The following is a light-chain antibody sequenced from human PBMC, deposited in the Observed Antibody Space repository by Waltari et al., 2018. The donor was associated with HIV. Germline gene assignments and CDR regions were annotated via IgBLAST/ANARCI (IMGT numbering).Light chain of an antibody. CDR2: SSN. CDR1: SPTIAKNT. CDR3: AAWDDSLDGYV. J-gene: IGLJ1*01. V-gene: IGLV1-44*01. Sequence: QSVLTQPPSASGTPGQRATIPYSAPSPTIAKNTVNCYQQFPGTTPKVVIYSSNQRPSGVPDRFSGARSGTSASLAISGLQSEDEAHYYCAAWDDSLDGYVFGPGTEVTVL.